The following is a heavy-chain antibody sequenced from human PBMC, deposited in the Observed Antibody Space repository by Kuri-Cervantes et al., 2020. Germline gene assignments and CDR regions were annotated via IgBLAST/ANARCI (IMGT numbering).Heavy chain of an antibody. D-gene: IGHD3-9*01. Sequence: LRLSCTVSGGSINSGDYYWSWIRQPPGKGLEWIGYIYYSGSTYYNPSLKSRVTISVDTSKNQFSLKLSSVTAADTAVYYCARGPILTGYYLHYYYMDVWGKGTTVTVSS. V-gene: IGHV4-30-4*01. J-gene: IGHJ6*03. CDR3: ARGPILTGYYLHYYYMDV. CDR1: GGSINSGDYY. CDR2: IYYSGST.